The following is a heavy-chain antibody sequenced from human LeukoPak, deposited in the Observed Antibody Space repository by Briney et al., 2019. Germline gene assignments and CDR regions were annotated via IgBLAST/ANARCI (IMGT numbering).Heavy chain of an antibody. Sequence: SETLSLTCTVSGYSISSGYYWGWIRQPPGKGLEWIGSIYHSGSTYYNPSLKSRVTISVDTSKNQFSLKLSSVTAADTAVYYCARAGGSIAAGQFDPWGQGTLVTVSS. CDR2: IYHSGST. V-gene: IGHV4-38-2*02. CDR1: GYSISSGYY. D-gene: IGHD6-13*01. CDR3: ARAGGSIAAGQFDP. J-gene: IGHJ5*02.